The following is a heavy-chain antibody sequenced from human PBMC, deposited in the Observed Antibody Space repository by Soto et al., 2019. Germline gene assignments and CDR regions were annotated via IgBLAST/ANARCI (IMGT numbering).Heavy chain of an antibody. D-gene: IGHD6-6*01. Sequence: PGGSLRLSCAASGFTVSSNYMSWVRQAPGKGLEWVSVIYSGGSTYYADSVKGRFTISRDNSKNTLYLQMNSLRAEDTAVYYCARSREQLVRGGYYYYGMDVWGQGTTVTVSS. CDR3: ARSREQLVRGGYYYYGMDV. CDR1: GFTVSSNY. J-gene: IGHJ6*02. CDR2: IYSGGST. V-gene: IGHV3-53*01.